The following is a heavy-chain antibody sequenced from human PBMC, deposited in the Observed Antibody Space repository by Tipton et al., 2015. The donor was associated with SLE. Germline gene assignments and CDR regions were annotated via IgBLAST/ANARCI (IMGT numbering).Heavy chain of an antibody. CDR3: ARTRIGYFYYYGMDV. Sequence: TLSLTCFVSADSFTDDFFWDWIRQPPGKGLEWIGSIHHSGITSYNPSLKGRVTISVDTSKNQFSLKLSSVTAADTAVYYCARTRIGYFYYYGMDVWGQGTTVTVSS. D-gene: IGHD2-15*01. CDR2: IHHSGIT. J-gene: IGHJ6*02. V-gene: IGHV4-38-2*01. CDR1: ADSFTDDFF.